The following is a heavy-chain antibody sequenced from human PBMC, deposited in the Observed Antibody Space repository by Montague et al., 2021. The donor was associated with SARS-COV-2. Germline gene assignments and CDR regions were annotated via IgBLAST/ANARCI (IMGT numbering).Heavy chain of an antibody. J-gene: IGHJ6*02. D-gene: IGHD3-3*01. V-gene: IGHV4-61*01. CDR1: GASINNSPYY. Sequence: SETLSLTCSVAGASINNSPYYWSWIRQPPGKGLEWIGYIYYSGSTNYNPSLKSRVTISVDTSKKQFSLKLSSVTAADTAVYYCARAGRVRFLEYGMDVWGQGTTVTVSS. CDR2: IYYSGST. CDR3: ARAGRVRFLEYGMDV.